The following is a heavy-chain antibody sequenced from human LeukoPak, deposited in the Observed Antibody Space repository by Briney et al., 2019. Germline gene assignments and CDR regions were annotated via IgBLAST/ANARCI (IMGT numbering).Heavy chain of an antibody. CDR3: ANGYTSTYYNALDI. D-gene: IGHD3-16*01. CDR2: INSDGSGT. Sequence: PGGSLRLSCAASGFTFSSYWMHWVRHAPGKGLVWVSRINSDGSGTTYADSVKSRFTISRDNAKNTLYLQMSSLRVEDTAVYYCANGYTSTYYNALDIRGQGTMVTVSS. CDR1: GFTFSSYW. J-gene: IGHJ3*02. V-gene: IGHV3-74*01.